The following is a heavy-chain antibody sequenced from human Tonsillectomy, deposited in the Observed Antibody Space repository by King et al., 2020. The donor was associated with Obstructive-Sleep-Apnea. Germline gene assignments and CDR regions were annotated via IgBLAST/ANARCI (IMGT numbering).Heavy chain of an antibody. CDR3: ARLEIVAAQLD. D-gene: IGHD6-13*01. CDR2: IDPSDSYS. CDR1: GYSFTSYW. J-gene: IGHJ4*02. V-gene: IGHV5-10-1*01. Sequence: VQLVQSGAEVKKPGESLRISCKGSGYSFTSYWISWVRQLPWKGLEWMGRIDPSDSYSNYSPSFQGHVTIAADKSISTAYLQWRSLKASDTAMYYCARLEIVAAQLDWGQGTLVTVSS.